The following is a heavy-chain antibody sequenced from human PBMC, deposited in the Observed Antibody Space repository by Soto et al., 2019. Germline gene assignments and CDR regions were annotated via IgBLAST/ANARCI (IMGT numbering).Heavy chain of an antibody. CDR1: GFTFSSYS. J-gene: IGHJ5*02. CDR3: VSDPAATVTTRVRWFDP. V-gene: IGHV3-48*01. D-gene: IGHD4-17*01. CDR2: ISSGSSTI. Sequence: GGSLRLSCAASGFTFSSYSMNWVRQAPGKGLEWVSYISSGSSTIYYADSVKGRFTISRDNAKNSLYLQMNSLRAEDTAVYYCVSDPAATVTTRVRWFDPWGQGTLVTVSS.